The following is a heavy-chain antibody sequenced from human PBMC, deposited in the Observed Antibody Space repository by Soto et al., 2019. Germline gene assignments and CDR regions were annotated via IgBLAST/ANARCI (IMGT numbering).Heavy chain of an antibody. CDR2: IYYSGST. V-gene: IGHV4-30-4*08. D-gene: IGHD3-10*01. CDR1: GGSISSGGYY. J-gene: IGHJ4*02. Sequence: SETLSLTCTVSGGSISSGGYYWSWIRQPPGKGLEWIGYIYYSGSTYYNPSLKSRVTISVDTSKNQFSLKLSSVTAADTAVYYCARWWFRECFDYWGQGTLVIVSS. CDR3: ARWWFRECFDY.